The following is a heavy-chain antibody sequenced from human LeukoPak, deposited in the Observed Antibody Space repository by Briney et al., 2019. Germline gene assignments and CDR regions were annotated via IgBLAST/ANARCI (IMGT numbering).Heavy chain of an antibody. J-gene: IGHJ4*02. CDR3: ARDHCSSTTCYGDDY. CDR1: GFTISNYW. Sequence: GGSLRLSCAASGFTISNYWMSWVRQAPRKGLGWVANIKQDGSEKSYVDSVKGRFTISRDNAKNSLYLQMNSLRAEDTAVYYCARDHCSSTTCYGDDYWGQGTLVTVSS. CDR2: IKQDGSEK. V-gene: IGHV3-7*04. D-gene: IGHD2-2*01.